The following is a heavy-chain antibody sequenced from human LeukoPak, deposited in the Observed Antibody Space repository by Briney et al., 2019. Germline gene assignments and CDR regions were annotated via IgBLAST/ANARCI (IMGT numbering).Heavy chain of an antibody. Sequence: PGGSLRLSXAASGFTFSSYAMSWVRQAPGKGLEWVSAISGSGRTTYYVDSVKGRFTISRDNSKNMLYLQMNNLRAEDTAVYYCAKRGIDYYDSSGPDYWGQGTLVTVSS. D-gene: IGHD3-22*01. V-gene: IGHV3-23*01. CDR2: ISGSGRTT. J-gene: IGHJ4*02. CDR3: AKRGIDYYDSSGPDY. CDR1: GFTFSSYA.